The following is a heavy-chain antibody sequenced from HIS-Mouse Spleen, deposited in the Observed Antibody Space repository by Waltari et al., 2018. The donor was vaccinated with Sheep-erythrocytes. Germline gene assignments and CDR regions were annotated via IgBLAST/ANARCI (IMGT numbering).Heavy chain of an antibody. D-gene: IGHD3-3*01. CDR3: ARRTYYDFWSGYYTDAFDI. V-gene: IGHV5-51*03. CDR1: GSSFTIYW. CDR2: IYPGDSDT. J-gene: IGHJ3*02. Sequence: EVQLVQSGAEVQKPGESLKISCKGSGSSFTIYWIGWVRQMPGNGLEWMGIIYPGDSDTRYSPSFQGQVTISADKSISTAYLQWSSLKASDTAMYYCARRTYYDFWSGYYTDAFDIWGQGTMVTVSS.